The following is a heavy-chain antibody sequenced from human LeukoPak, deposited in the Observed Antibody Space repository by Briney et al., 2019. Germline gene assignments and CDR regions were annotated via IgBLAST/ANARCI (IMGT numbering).Heavy chain of an antibody. CDR2: ISYDGSNK. V-gene: IGHV3-30-3*02. CDR1: GFTFSSYA. CDR3: AKFGLTGDYFDY. D-gene: IGHD7-27*01. J-gene: IGHJ4*02. Sequence: GRSLRLSCAASGFTFSSYAMHWVRQAPGKGLEWVAVISYDGSNKYYADSVKGRFTISRDNSKNTLYLQMNSLRAEDTAVYYCAKFGLTGDYFDYWGQGTLVTVSS.